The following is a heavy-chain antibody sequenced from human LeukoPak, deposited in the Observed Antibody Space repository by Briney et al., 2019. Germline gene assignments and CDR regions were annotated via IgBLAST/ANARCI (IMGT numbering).Heavy chain of an antibody. D-gene: IGHD1-26*01. CDR3: ARDPYSGSYGDYYYYMDV. J-gene: IGHJ6*03. CDR2: ITTSSTYI. Sequence: GESLRLSCAASGFSFGTYNMNWVRQAPGKGLEWVSSITTSSTYIYYADSVKGRFTISRDNAKNSLYLQMNSLRAEDTAVYYCARDPYSGSYGDYYYYMDVWGKGTTVTVSS. CDR1: GFSFGTYN. V-gene: IGHV3-21*01.